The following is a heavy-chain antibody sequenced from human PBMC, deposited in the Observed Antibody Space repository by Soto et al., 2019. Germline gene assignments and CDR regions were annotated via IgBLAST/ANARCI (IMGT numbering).Heavy chain of an antibody. V-gene: IGHV4-39*07. D-gene: IGHD3-9*01. J-gene: IGHJ4*02. Sequence: SETLSLTCTVSGDSISSSRCHWGWLRQPTGQGLEWIACLNYSGTTYYTPSLKSRVTISVDTSKNQLSLKLSSVTAADTAVYYCARRYGYYFDYWGQGTLVTVSS. CDR1: GDSISSSRCH. CDR2: LNYSGTT. CDR3: ARRYGYYFDY.